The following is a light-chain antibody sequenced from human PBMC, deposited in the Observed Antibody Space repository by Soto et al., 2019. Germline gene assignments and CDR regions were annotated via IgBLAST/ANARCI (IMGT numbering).Light chain of an antibody. Sequence: QSALTQPASVSGSPGQSITISCTGTSSDVGSYNFVSWYQHHPGKAPKLLIYEVSKRPSGVSNRFSGSKSGNTACLTISGLQAEDEADYYCCSYAGSSTLVFGGGTKVTVL. V-gene: IGLV2-23*02. CDR2: EVS. CDR1: SSDVGSYNF. CDR3: CSYAGSSTLV. J-gene: IGLJ3*02.